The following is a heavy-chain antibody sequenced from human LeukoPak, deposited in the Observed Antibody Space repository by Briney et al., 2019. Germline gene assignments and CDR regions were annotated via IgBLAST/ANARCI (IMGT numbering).Heavy chain of an antibody. CDR2: INTNTGNP. V-gene: IGHV7-4-1*02. Sequence: ASVKVSCKASGYTFTSYDINWVRQATGQGLEWMGWINTNTGNPTYAQGFTGRFVFSLETSVSTAYLQISNLKAEDTAVYYCARVGAVAGSSSSDYWGQGTLVTVSS. CDR3: ARVGAVAGSSSSDY. J-gene: IGHJ4*02. D-gene: IGHD6-19*01. CDR1: GYTFTSYD.